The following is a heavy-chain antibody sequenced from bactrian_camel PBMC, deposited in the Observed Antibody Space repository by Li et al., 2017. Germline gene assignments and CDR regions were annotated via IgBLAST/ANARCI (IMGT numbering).Heavy chain of an antibody. D-gene: IGHD3*01. CDR1: GITYTRVC. Sequence: HVQLVESGGGSVQPGGSLRLSCVVSGITYTRVCISWFRQAPGKEREGVACINDFDTTTYADSVKGRFTISRDNAKHTLYLEMNDLKPEDTAMYYCASDVDRPWARVPGGSACLRHGYTYWGQGTQVTVS. CDR3: ASDVDRPWARVPGGSACLRHGYTY. CDR2: INDFDTT. J-gene: IGHJ4*01. V-gene: IGHV3S26*01.